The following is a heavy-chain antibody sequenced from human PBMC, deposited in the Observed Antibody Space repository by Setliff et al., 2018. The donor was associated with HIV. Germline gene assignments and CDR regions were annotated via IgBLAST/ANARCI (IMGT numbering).Heavy chain of an antibody. V-gene: IGHV4-38-2*01. Sequence: SDTLSLTCAASGYSINSGFSRAWIRQPPGRGPQWIGSIYQSGSIYYNPSLQSRVTISVDSSKNQFSLNLFSVTAADTAVYYCARTVRREFRTNVGDHYYFYMDVWGKGTTVTVSS. CDR1: GYSINSGFS. D-gene: IGHD3-3*01. CDR3: ARTVRREFRTNVGDHYYFYMDV. CDR2: IYQSGSI. J-gene: IGHJ6*03.